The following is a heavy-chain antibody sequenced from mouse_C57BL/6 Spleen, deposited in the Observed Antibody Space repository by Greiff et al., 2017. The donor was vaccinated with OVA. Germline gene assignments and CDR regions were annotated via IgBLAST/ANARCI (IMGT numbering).Heavy chain of an antibody. Sequence: QVQLKQPGAELVKPGASVKLSCKASGYTFTSYWMHWVKQRPGQGLEWIGVIHPNSGSNNYNEKFKSKATLTVDKSSSTAYMQLSSLTSEDSAVYYCARSYGSSYDAMDYWGQGTSVTVSS. J-gene: IGHJ4*01. CDR3: ARSYGSSYDAMDY. D-gene: IGHD1-1*01. CDR2: IHPNSGSN. V-gene: IGHV1-64*01. CDR1: GYTFTSYW.